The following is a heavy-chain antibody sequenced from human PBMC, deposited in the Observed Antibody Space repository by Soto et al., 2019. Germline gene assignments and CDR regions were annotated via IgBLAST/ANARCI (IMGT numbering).Heavy chain of an antibody. J-gene: IGHJ4*02. CDR1: GFIFSNFA. CDR2: ISSSGGSA. CDR3: ARGATSPSY. V-gene: IGHV3-23*01. Sequence: PGGSLRLSCAVSGFIFSNFAMTWVRQAPGKGLEWVSAISSSGGSAYYADSVKGRFTISRDNSKNTLYLQMNSLRAEDTAVYYCARGATSPSYWGQGTLVTVSS.